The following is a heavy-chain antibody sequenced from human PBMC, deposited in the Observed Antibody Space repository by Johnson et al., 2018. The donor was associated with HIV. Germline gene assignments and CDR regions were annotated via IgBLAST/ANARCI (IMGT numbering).Heavy chain of an antibody. CDR1: GFTFSSYA. CDR2: ISGSGGST. CDR3: AKVSSQSSSWYDAFDI. J-gene: IGHJ3*02. V-gene: IGHV3-23*04. Sequence: VQLVESGGGLVQPGGSLRLSCAASGFTFSSYAMSWVRQAPGKGLEWVSAISGSGGSTYYADSVKGRFTISRDNSKNTLYLQMNSLRAEDTAVYYCAKVSSQSSSWYDAFDIWGQGTVVTVSS. D-gene: IGHD6-13*01.